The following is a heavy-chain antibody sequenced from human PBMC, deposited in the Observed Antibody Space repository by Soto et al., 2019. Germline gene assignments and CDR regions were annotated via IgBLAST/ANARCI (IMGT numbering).Heavy chain of an antibody. J-gene: IGHJ4*02. V-gene: IGHV4-59*08. CDR1: GGSISSYY. Sequence: SETLSLTCTVSGGSISSYYWSWIRQPPGKGLEWIGYIYYSGSTNYNPSLKSRVTISVDTSKNQFSLKLSSVTAADTAVYYCARSITMVRGAKYYFDYWGQGTLVTVSS. CDR2: IYYSGST. CDR3: ARSITMVRGAKYYFDY. D-gene: IGHD3-10*01.